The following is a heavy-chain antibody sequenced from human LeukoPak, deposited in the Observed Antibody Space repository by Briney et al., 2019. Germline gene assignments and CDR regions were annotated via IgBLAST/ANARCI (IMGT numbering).Heavy chain of an antibody. CDR3: ARDVEARISAAGTFDY. J-gene: IGHJ4*02. V-gene: IGHV3-23*01. CDR1: GFTFSSYA. Sequence: GGSLRLSCAASGFTFSSYAMSWVRQAPGKGLEWVSVISGLGGSTYYADSGKGRFAISRDNSKKSLWLQMNSLRAADTAIYYCARDVEARISAAGTFDYWGQGSLVTVSS. D-gene: IGHD6-13*01. CDR2: ISGLGGST.